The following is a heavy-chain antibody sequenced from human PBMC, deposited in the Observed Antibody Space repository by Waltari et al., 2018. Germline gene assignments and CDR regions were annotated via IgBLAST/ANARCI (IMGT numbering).Heavy chain of an antibody. CDR2: IRREPYNYAT. J-gene: IGHJ4*02. D-gene: IGHD6-19*01. CDR3: SGGEVTGTDF. Sequence: EVQVVKSGGGLVQPGGSLKLSCATSGFSFRGSSIHWVRQTSGKGLEWVGRIRREPYNYATAYSASVKGRFTISRDDSKNTAFLQMNSLMTEDTAVYYCSGGEVTGTDFWGQGTLVTVSS. V-gene: IGHV3-73*01. CDR1: GFSFRGSS.